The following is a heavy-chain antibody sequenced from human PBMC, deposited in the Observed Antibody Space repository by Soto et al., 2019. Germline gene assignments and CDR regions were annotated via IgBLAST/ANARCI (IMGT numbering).Heavy chain of an antibody. V-gene: IGHV3-30*03. CDR3: VRGTAIARQHFDC. D-gene: IGHD6-6*01. CDR2: TSADGTDK. CDR1: GFSFSSYG. J-gene: IGHJ4*02. Sequence: QVQLVESGGGVVQPGRSLRLSCAASGFSFSSYGMHWVRQTPGKGLEWVAVTSADGTDKYYADSVKGRFTISRDNSKNTLYLQMNSLGVKDTAVYYCVRGTAIARQHFDCWGQGTLVTVSS.